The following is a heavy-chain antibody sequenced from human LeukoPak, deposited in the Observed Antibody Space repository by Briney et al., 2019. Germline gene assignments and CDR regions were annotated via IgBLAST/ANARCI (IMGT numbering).Heavy chain of an antibody. CDR3: ARHAGGIAAAGTRPFDY. D-gene: IGHD6-13*01. CDR2: IYYSGST. Sequence: SETLSLTCTVSGGSISSYYWSWIRQPPGKGLEWIGYIYYSGSTNYNPSLKSRVTISVDTSKNQFSLKLSSVTAADTAVYYCARHAGGIAAAGTRPFDYWGQGTLVTVSS. CDR1: GGSISSYY. V-gene: IGHV4-59*08. J-gene: IGHJ4*02.